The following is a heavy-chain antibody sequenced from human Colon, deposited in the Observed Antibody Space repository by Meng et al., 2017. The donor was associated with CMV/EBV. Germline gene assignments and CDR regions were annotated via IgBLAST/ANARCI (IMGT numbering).Heavy chain of an antibody. V-gene: IGHV3-23*03. Sequence: GESLKISCAASGFTFSSYAMSWVRQAPGKGLEWVSVIYSGGSSTYYADSVKGRFTISRDNSKNTLYLQMNSLRAEDTAVYYCAKGTTLTTLDYWGQGTLVTVSS. D-gene: IGHD4-11*01. J-gene: IGHJ4*02. CDR2: IYSGGSST. CDR3: AKGTTLTTLDY. CDR1: GFTFSSYA.